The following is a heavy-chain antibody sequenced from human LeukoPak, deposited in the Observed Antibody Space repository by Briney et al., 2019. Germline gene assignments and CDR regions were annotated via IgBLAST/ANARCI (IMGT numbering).Heavy chain of an antibody. CDR2: IIPILGIA. CDR1: GGTFSSYA. V-gene: IGHV1-69*04. D-gene: IGHD6-13*01. Sequence: SVKVSCKASGGTFSSYAISWVRQAPGQGLEWMGRIIPILGIANYAQKFQGRVKITADKSTSTAYMELSSLRSEDTAVYYCARDLGIAAAGCCDIWGQGTMVTVSS. CDR3: ARDLGIAAAGCCDI. J-gene: IGHJ3*02.